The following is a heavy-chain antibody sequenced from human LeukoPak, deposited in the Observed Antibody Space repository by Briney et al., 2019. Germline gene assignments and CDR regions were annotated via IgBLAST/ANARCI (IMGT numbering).Heavy chain of an antibody. CDR1: GFTFSSYG. Sequence: GGSLRLSCAASGFTFSSYGMHWVRQAPGKGLEWVAVIWYDGSNKYYADSVKGRFTISRDNSKNTLYLQMNSLRAEDTAVYYCAREMNYYGSGSYLIDYWGQGTLVTVSS. J-gene: IGHJ4*02. CDR2: IWYDGSNK. CDR3: AREMNYYGSGSYLIDY. V-gene: IGHV3-33*01. D-gene: IGHD3-10*01.